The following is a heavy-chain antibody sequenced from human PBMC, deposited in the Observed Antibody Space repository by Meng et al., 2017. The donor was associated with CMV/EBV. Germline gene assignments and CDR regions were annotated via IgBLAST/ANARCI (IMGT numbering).Heavy chain of an antibody. V-gene: IGHV1-46*01. J-gene: IGHJ5*02. Sequence: VAMAWAGGDVRNPWSAVEVSCKASGYTFTSYYMHWVRKAPGQGLEWMGIINPSGGSTSYAQKFQGRVTMTRDTSTSTVYMELSSLRSEDTAVYYCAREEGIAARSDWFDPWGQGTLVTVSS. D-gene: IGHD6-6*01. CDR2: INPSGGST. CDR1: GYTFTSYY. CDR3: AREEGIAARSDWFDP.